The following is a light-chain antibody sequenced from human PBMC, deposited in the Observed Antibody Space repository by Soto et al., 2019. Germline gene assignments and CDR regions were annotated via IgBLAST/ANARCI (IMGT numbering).Light chain of an antibody. CDR1: NYVSANY. CDR3: QQYGNSPNT. CDR2: GAS. J-gene: IGKJ5*01. Sequence: VVSQSADNLSLYPGERATLSCRASNYVSANYVAWYQQKGGQAPRLLIYGASSRATGIPDRFSGRGSGTDFTLTINRLEPEDFAVYYCQQYGNSPNTFGQGTRLEI. V-gene: IGKV3-20*01.